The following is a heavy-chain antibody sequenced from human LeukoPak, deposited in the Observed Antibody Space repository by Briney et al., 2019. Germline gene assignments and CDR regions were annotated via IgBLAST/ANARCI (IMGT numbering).Heavy chain of an antibody. CDR1: GFTFSSYG. CDR2: IRYDGSNK. J-gene: IGHJ6*03. V-gene: IGHV3-30*02. CDR3: AKGGWRSLGSMDV. Sequence: GGSLRLSCAASGFTFSSYGMHWVRQAPGKGLEWVAFIRYDGSNKYYADSVKGRFTISRDNSKNTLYLQMNSLRAEDTAVYYCAKGGWRSLGSMDVWGKGTTVTISS. D-gene: IGHD2-21*01.